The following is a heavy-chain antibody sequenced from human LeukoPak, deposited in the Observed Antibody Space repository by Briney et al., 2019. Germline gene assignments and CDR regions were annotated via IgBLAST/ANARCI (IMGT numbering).Heavy chain of an antibody. CDR1: AFTFSDYS. CDR2: ISGRSSTI. J-gene: IGHJ4*02. V-gene: IGHV3-48*01. Sequence: GGSLRLSCAASAFTFSDYSMNWVRQAPGKGLEWVSYISGRSSTIYYADSVKGRFTISRDNAKNSMYLQMNSLRAEDTTVYYCARDRIKSGSYYFDYWGQGTLVTVSS. CDR3: ARDRIKSGSYYFDY. D-gene: IGHD1-26*01.